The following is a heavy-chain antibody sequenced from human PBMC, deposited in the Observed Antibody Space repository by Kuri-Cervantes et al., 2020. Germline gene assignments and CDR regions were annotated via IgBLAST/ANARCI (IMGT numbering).Heavy chain of an antibody. D-gene: IGHD3-22*01. CDR2: INPNNGGT. V-gene: IGHV1-2*02. Sequence: GESLKISCKTSGYSFSGYYIHWVRQAPGQGLEWMGWINPNNGGTKKAQQFEGRVTMTRDTSIRTAYLDLTRLKSDDTAIYYCARDSDYYTNSGYLLDWGLGTLVTVSS. CDR3: ARDSDYYTNSGYLLD. J-gene: IGHJ4*02. CDR1: GYSFSGYY.